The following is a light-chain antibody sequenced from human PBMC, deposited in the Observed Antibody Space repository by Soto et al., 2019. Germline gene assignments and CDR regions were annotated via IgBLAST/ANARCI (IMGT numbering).Light chain of an antibody. Sequence: QSVLTQPPSVSEAPRQRVTISCSGSSSNIENNAVNWYQQLPGKAPKLLIYYDNRLPSGVSDRFSGSKSGTSASLAISGLQSDDEADYYCATWDDNLNGPVFGGGTKLTVL. CDR1: SSNIENNA. CDR3: ATWDDNLNGPV. CDR2: YDN. J-gene: IGLJ2*01. V-gene: IGLV1-36*01.